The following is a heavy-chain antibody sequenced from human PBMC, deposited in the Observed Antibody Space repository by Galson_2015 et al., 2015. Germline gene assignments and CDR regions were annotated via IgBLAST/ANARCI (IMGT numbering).Heavy chain of an antibody. J-gene: IGHJ4*02. CDR2: IYYNGTT. CDR1: GGSISSYY. D-gene: IGHD2-15*01. V-gene: IGHV4-59*01. Sequence: ETLSLTCTVSGGSISSYYWSWIRQPPGQGLEWIGYIYYNGTTKYTPSLKSRVTISVDTSKNQFSLKLSSVTAADTAVYYCARLVSGGGSGFDYWGQGSLVTVSS. CDR3: ARLVSGGGSGFDY.